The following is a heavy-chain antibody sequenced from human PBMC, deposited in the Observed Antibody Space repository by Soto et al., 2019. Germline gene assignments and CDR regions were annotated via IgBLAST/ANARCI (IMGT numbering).Heavy chain of an antibody. CDR1: GGYISSYY. J-gene: IGHJ6*02. Sequence: ASETLSLTCTVSGGYISSYYWSWIRQPPGKGLEWIGYIYYTGSTNYNPSLKSRVTISVDTSKNQFSLKLSSVTAEDTAVYYCAKDGASYYYYGMDVWGQGTTVTVSS. D-gene: IGHD3-10*01. V-gene: IGHV4-59*01. CDR2: IYYTGST. CDR3: AKDGASYYYYGMDV.